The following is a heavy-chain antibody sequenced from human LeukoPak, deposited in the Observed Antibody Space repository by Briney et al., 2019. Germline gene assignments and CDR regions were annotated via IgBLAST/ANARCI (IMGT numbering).Heavy chain of an antibody. CDR2: IIPIFGTA. CDR1: GGTLRSYA. Sequence: SVKVSCKASGGTLRSYAISGVRQAPGQGREWMGGIIPIFGTANYAQKFQGRVTITADESTSTAYMDLSSLRSEDSAVCYCARDGPGYCSGGSCYSGLDYWGEGDLVTVSS. V-gene: IGHV1-69*13. D-gene: IGHD2-15*01. J-gene: IGHJ4*02. CDR3: ARDGPGYCSGGSCYSGLDY.